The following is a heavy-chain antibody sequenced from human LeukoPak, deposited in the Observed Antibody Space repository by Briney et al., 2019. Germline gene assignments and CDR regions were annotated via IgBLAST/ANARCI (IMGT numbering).Heavy chain of an antibody. CDR2: IIPIFGTA. CDR3: ARGPTVLRFLEWLLKPLDY. Sequence: SVKVSCKASGGTFSSYAISWVRRAPGQGLEWMGGIIPIFGTANYAQKFQGRVTIAADESTSTAYMELSSLRSEDTAVYYCARGPTVLRFLEWLLKPLDYWGQGTLVTVSS. D-gene: IGHD3-3*01. CDR1: GGTFSSYA. V-gene: IGHV1-69*13. J-gene: IGHJ4*02.